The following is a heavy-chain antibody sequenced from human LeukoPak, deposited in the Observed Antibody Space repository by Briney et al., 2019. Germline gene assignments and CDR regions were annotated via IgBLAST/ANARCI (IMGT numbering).Heavy chain of an antibody. J-gene: IGHJ4*02. CDR1: GFTLSSYA. Sequence: PGGSLRLSCAASGFTLSSYAMSWVRQAPGKGLEWDFAISVSGNTYHADSVKGRFTISRDSSKNTLYLQMNRLRAEDAAVYYCAKAPVTTCSGAYCYPFDYWGQGTLVTVSS. CDR3: AKAPVTTCSGAYCYPFDY. D-gene: IGHD2-21*01. CDR2: ISVSGNT. V-gene: IGHV3-23*01.